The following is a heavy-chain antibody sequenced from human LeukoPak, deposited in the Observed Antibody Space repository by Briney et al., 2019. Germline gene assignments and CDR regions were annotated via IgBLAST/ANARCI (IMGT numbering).Heavy chain of an antibody. Sequence: ASGKVSRTASGYILTDYYVHWVRQSPRPRRECLGLINPNSGGSNYAQKFQGRVTMTRDTSISTAYMELSRLRSDDTDVYYCARWYGLGGNYSDYWGQGTLVTVAS. V-gene: IGHV1-2*02. CDR1: GYILTDYY. D-gene: IGHD3-16*01. CDR3: ARWYGLGGNYSDY. J-gene: IGHJ4*02. CDR2: INPNSGGS.